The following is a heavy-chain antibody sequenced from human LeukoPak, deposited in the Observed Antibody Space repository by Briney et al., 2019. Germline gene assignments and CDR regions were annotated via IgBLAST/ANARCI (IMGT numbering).Heavy chain of an antibody. CDR1: GFTLNSYA. V-gene: IGHV3-23*01. Sequence: GGSLRLSCAVSGFTLNSYAMSCLRQAPGKGLEWVSAISDTGATTYDADSVKGRFTISIDNSRSTLYLQMNSLRAEDTALYYCAKDTSIGRYCTNGVCSQFDYWGQGILVTVSS. J-gene: IGHJ4*02. D-gene: IGHD2-8*01. CDR2: ISDTGATT. CDR3: AKDTSIGRYCTNGVCSQFDY.